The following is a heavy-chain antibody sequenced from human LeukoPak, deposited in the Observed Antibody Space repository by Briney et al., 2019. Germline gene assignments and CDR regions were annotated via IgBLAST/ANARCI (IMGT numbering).Heavy chain of an antibody. D-gene: IGHD2-2*01. Sequence: SETLSLTCTVSGASISGYYLNWIRQSPGKGLEWIGYIYYSGSTNYNPSLKSRVTISVDTSNNQFSLKLSSVTAADTAVYYCARSGLPAAFFWFDPWGQGTLVTVS. J-gene: IGHJ5*02. CDR3: ARSGLPAAFFWFDP. CDR2: IYYSGST. CDR1: GASISGYY. V-gene: IGHV4-59*01.